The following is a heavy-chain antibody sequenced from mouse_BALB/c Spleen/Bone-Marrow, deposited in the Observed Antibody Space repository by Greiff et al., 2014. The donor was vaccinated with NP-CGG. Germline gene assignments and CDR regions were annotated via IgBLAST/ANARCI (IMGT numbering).Heavy chain of an antibody. Sequence: EVKVEESGPELVKPGASVKISCKASGYTFTDYNMHWVKQSHGKSLEWIGYTYPYNGGTGGTGYNQKFKSKAILTVDKSSSTAYMELRSLTSEDSAVYYCARELGGAYWGQGTLVTVSA. J-gene: IGHJ3*01. CDR2: TYPYNGGTGGT. CDR1: GYTFTDYN. CDR3: ARELGGAY. D-gene: IGHD4-1*01. V-gene: IGHV1S29*02.